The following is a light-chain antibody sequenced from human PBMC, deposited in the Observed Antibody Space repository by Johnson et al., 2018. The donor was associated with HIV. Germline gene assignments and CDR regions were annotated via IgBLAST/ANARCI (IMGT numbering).Light chain of an antibody. CDR1: SSNIGNNY. V-gene: IGLV1-51*02. Sequence: QAVLTQPPSVSAAPGQKVTISCSGSSSNIGNNYVSWYQQLPGTAPKLLIYENNKRPSGIPDRFSGSKSGTSATLGITGLQTGDEADYYCGTCDSSLSVVFGTGTKVTVL. J-gene: IGLJ1*01. CDR2: ENN. CDR3: GTCDSSLSVV.